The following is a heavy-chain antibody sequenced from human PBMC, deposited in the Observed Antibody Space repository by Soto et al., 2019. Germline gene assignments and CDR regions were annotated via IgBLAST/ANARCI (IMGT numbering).Heavy chain of an antibody. CDR3: ASDGTASYGGLDY. V-gene: IGHV4-31*03. CDR2: IYHSGST. J-gene: IGHJ4*02. Sequence: QVQLQESGPGLVKPSQTLSLSCTVSGASISRGAYYWSWIHQLPGQGLEWIGHIYHSGSTKYNPSLKSRIINSLNSSNNQLSLKLSSVTAADTAVYYCASDGTASYGGLDYWGPGPLVSVSS. D-gene: IGHD2-21*02. CDR1: GASISRGAYY.